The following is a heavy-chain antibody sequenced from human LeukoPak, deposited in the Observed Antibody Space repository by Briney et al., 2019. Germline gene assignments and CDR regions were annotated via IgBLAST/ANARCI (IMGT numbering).Heavy chain of an antibody. Sequence: SETLSLTCTVSGGSISSGGYYWSWIRQHPGKGLEWIGYIYYSGSTYYNPSLKSRVTISVDTSKNQFSLKLSSVTAADTAVYYCAREPRIAVAGTWVDYWGQGTLVTVSS. CDR2: IYYSGST. V-gene: IGHV4-31*03. CDR3: AREPRIAVAGTWVDY. D-gene: IGHD6-19*01. CDR1: GGSISSGGYY. J-gene: IGHJ4*02.